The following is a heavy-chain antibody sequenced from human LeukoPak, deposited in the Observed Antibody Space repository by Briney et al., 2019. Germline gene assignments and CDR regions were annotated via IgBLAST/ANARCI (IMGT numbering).Heavy chain of an antibody. V-gene: IGHV7-4-1*02. Sequence: ASVKVSFKASGYTFTSYAMNLVRQAPGQGLELIVWINTNTGNPTYPQGFTGRFVFSLDTSVSTAYLQISSLKAEDTAVYYCARSPIGWEFDYWGQGTLVTVSS. J-gene: IGHJ4*02. D-gene: IGHD1-26*01. CDR1: GYTFTSYA. CDR3: ARSPIGWEFDY. CDR2: INTNTGNP.